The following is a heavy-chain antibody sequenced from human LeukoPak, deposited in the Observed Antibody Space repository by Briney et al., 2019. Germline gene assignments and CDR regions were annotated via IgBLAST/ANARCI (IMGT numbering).Heavy chain of an antibody. D-gene: IGHD3-22*01. J-gene: IGHJ4*02. CDR1: GGSISSYY. Sequence: PSETLSLTCTVSGGSISSYYWSWIRQPAGKGLEWIGRIYTSGSTNYNPSLKSRVTISVDTSKNQFSLKLSSVTAADTAVYYCARERYYYDSSGYRFDYWGQGTLVTVSS. CDR3: ARERYYYDSSGYRFDY. CDR2: IYTSGST. V-gene: IGHV4-4*07.